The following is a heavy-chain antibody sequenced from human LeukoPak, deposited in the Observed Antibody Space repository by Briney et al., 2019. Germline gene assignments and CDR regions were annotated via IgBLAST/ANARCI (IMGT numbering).Heavy chain of an antibody. CDR2: IKQDGSEK. J-gene: IGHJ4*02. CDR3: ARVALWFGEYYFDY. Sequence: GGSLRLSCAASGFTFSSYWMSWVRQAPGKGLEWVANIKQDGSEKYYVDSVKGRFTISRDNAKNSLYLQMNSLRAEDTAVYHCARVALWFGEYYFDYWGQGTLVTVSS. D-gene: IGHD3-10*01. CDR1: GFTFSSYW. V-gene: IGHV3-7*01.